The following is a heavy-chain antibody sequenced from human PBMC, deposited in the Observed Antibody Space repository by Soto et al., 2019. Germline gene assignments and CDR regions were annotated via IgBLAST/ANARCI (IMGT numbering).Heavy chain of an antibody. CDR3: ASNRYGYTLYDY. V-gene: IGHV4-30-4*01. CDR2: ISYSGST. CDR1: GGSISSGDYY. Sequence: PSETLSLTCTVSGGSISSGDYYWSWIRQPPGKGLEWIGYISYSGSTYYNPSLKSRVTISVDTSKNQFSLKLSSVTAADTAVYYCASNRYGYTLYDYWGQGTLVTVSS. J-gene: IGHJ4*02. D-gene: IGHD5-18*01.